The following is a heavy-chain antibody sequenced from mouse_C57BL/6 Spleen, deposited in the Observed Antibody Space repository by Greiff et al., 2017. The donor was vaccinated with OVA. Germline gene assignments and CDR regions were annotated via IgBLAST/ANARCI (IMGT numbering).Heavy chain of an antibody. J-gene: IGHJ2*01. CDR3: AREEITTVVDLYYLDY. Sequence: EVKLMESVAELVRPGASVELSCTASGFNIKNTYMHWVKQRPEQGLEWIGRIDPANGNTKYAPKFQGKATITADTSSNTADLQLSSLTSEDTAIYYCAREEITTVVDLYYLDYWGQGTTLTVSS. V-gene: IGHV14-3*01. CDR1: GFNIKNTY. D-gene: IGHD1-1*01. CDR2: IDPANGNT.